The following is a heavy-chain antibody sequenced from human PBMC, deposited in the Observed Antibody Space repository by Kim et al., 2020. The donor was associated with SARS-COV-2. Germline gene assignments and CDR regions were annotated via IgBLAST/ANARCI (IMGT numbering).Heavy chain of an antibody. CDR1: GFTFSNAW. Sequence: GGSLRLSCAASGFTFSNAWMSWVRQAPGKGLEWVGRIKSKTDGGTTDYAAPVKGRFTISRDDSKNTLYLQMNSLKTEDTAVYYCTTSSYGSGSDYKVGFDYWGQGTLVTVSS. CDR2: IKSKTDGGTT. J-gene: IGHJ4*02. V-gene: IGHV3-15*01. CDR3: TTSSYGSGSDYKVGFDY. D-gene: IGHD3-10*01.